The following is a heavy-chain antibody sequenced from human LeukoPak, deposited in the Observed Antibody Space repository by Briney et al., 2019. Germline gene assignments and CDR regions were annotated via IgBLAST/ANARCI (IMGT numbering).Heavy chain of an antibody. Sequence: SETLSLTCSVSGDSISTSSYYWGWIRQPPGKGLEWIGTIYYSGSTYYNPSLTSRVTISVDTSKNQFSLKLSSVTAADTAVYFCARAIAARRRVGWDYFDYWGQGTLVTVSS. CDR1: GDSISTSSYY. V-gene: IGHV4-39*01. D-gene: IGHD6-6*01. CDR3: ARAIAARRRVGWDYFDY. CDR2: IYYSGST. J-gene: IGHJ4*02.